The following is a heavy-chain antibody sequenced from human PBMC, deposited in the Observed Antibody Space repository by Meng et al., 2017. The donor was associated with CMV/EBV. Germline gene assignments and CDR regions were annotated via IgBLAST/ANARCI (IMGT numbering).Heavy chain of an antibody. CDR1: GFTFSSYE. CDR2: ISSSGSTI. D-gene: IGHD2-8*02. J-gene: IGHJ2*01. CDR3: ARVGRWSIKADYYWYFDL. Sequence: GESLKISCAASGFTFSSYEMNWVRQAPGKGLEWVSYISSSGSTIYYADSVKGRFTISRDNAKNSLYLQMNSLRAEDTAVYYCARVGRWSIKADYYWYFDLWGRGTLVTVSS. V-gene: IGHV3-48*03.